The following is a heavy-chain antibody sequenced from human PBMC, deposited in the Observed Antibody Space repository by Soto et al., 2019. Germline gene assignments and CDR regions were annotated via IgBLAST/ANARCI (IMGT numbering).Heavy chain of an antibody. D-gene: IGHD2-2*01. J-gene: IGHJ4*02. CDR3: ARVPHR. V-gene: IGHV4-30-2*01. CDR2: IYHSGST. Sequence: SETLSLTCAVSGGSISSGGYSWSWIRQPPGKGLEWIGYIYHSGSTYYNPSLKSRVTISVDRSKNQFSLKLSSVTAADTAVYYCARVPHRGGQEPLVTVPS. CDR1: GGSISSGGYS.